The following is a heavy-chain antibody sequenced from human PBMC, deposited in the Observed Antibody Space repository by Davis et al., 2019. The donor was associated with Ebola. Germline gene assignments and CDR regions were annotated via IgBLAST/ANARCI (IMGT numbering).Heavy chain of an antibody. V-gene: IGHV4-39*01. Sequence: PSETLSLTCTVSGGSISSSSYYWGWIRQPPGKGLEWIGSIYYSGSTYYNPSLKSRVTISVDTSKNQFSLKLSSVTAADTAVYYCAGRYSSGWINWFDPWGQGTLVTVSS. CDR3: AGRYSSGWINWFDP. CDR2: IYYSGST. D-gene: IGHD6-19*01. J-gene: IGHJ5*02. CDR1: GGSISSSSYY.